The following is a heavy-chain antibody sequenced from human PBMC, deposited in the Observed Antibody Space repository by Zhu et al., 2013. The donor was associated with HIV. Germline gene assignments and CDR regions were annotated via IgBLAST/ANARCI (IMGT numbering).Heavy chain of an antibody. V-gene: IGHV1-3*01. D-gene: IGHD3-10*01. CDR1: GYTFTSYA. CDR3: ARENVLLWFRESGGWFDP. CDR2: INAGNGNT. Sequence: QVQLVQSGAEVKKPGASVKVSCKASGYTFTSYAMHWVRQAPGQRLEWMGWINAGNGNTKYSQKFQGRVTITRDTSASTAYMELSSLRSEDTAVYYCARENVLLWFRESGGWFDPWGQGTLVTVSS. J-gene: IGHJ5*02.